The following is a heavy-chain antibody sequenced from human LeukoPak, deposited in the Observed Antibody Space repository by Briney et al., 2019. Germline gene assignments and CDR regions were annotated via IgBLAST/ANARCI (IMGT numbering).Heavy chain of an antibody. CDR2: IYTSGST. CDR3: ARDGGYSYGLTYYYYYMDV. D-gene: IGHD5-18*01. V-gene: IGHV4-61*02. CDR1: GYSISSGYY. Sequence: SETLSLTCAVSGYSISSGYYWGWIRQPAGKGLEWIGRIYTSGSTNYNPSLKSRVTISVDTSKNQFSLKLSSVTAADTAVYYCARDGGYSYGLTYYYYYMDVWGKGTTVTVSS. J-gene: IGHJ6*03.